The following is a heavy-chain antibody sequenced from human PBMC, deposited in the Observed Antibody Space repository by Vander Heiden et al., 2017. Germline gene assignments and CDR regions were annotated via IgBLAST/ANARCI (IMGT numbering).Heavy chain of an antibody. CDR3: ARLRYSSGWLDY. CDR2: ISSSSSYI. CDR1: GFTFSSHS. D-gene: IGHD6-19*01. Sequence: EVQLVESGGGLVTPGGSLRLSCAASGFTFSSHSMNWVRQAPGKGLGWVSSISSSSSYIYYADSVKGRFTISRDNAKNSLYLQMNSLRAEDTAVYYCARLRYSSGWLDYWGQGTLVTVSS. V-gene: IGHV3-21*01. J-gene: IGHJ4*02.